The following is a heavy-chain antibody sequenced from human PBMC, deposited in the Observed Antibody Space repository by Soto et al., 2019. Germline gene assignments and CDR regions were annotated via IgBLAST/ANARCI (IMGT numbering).Heavy chain of an antibody. J-gene: IGHJ4*02. V-gene: IGHV1-3*01. CDR1: GYTFTNYA. CDR3: ARDMGFGLSDY. CDR2: INAGNGNT. D-gene: IGHD3-10*01. Sequence: QVRLVQSGDEGKKPGASVKVSCKASGYTFTNYAIDWVRQAPGQRLEWMGWINAGNGNTKYSQKFLGRVTITRDTSASTAYMELSSLRSEDTAVYYCARDMGFGLSDYWGQGILVTVSS.